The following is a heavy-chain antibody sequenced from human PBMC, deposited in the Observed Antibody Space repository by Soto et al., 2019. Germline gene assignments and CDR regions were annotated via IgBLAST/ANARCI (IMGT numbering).Heavy chain of an antibody. CDR2: IYYSGST. V-gene: IGHV4-39*01. Sequence: PSETLSLTCTVSGGSISSSSYYWGWIRQPPGKGLEWIGSIYYSGSTYYNPSLKSRVTISVDTSKNQFSLKLSSVTAADTAVYYCARPTPVAGTIGYYYYGMDVWGQGTTVTVSS. D-gene: IGHD6-19*01. CDR1: GGSISSSSYY. J-gene: IGHJ6*02. CDR3: ARPTPVAGTIGYYYYGMDV.